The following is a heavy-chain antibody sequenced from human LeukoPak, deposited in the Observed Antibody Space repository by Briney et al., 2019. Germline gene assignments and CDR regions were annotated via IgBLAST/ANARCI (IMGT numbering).Heavy chain of an antibody. J-gene: IGHJ6*02. CDR1: GYTFTSYA. CDR3: ARDGGSGWYDYYYGMDV. V-gene: IGHV7-4-1*02. CDR2: INTNTGNP. Sequence: ASVTVSCKASGYTFTSYAMNWVRQAPGQGLEWMGWINTNTGNPTYAQGFTGRFVFSLDTSVSTAYLQISSLKAEDTAVYYCARDGGSGWYDYYYGMDVWGQGTTVTVSS. D-gene: IGHD6-19*01.